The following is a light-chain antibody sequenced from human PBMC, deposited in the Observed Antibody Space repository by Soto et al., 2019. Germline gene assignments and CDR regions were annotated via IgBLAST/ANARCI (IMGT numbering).Light chain of an antibody. CDR1: SNDVGLYNY. Sequence: QSALTQPASVSGSPGQSITISCTGSSNDVGLYNYVSWYQQHPGKAPKLVISDVTNRPSGVSDRFSGSKSGNTAFLTISGVQAEDEADYYCSSYTITATLFGRGTKLTVL. J-gene: IGLJ2*01. V-gene: IGLV2-14*03. CDR2: DVT. CDR3: SSYTITATL.